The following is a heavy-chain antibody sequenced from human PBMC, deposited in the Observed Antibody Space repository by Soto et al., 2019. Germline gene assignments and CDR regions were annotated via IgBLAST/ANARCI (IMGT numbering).Heavy chain of an antibody. CDR3: AKHYCNGVGCDYLDF. J-gene: IGHJ4*02. CDR2: ITAPGEGT. D-gene: IGHD2-15*01. CDR1: GLTFSIYA. Sequence: GGSLRLSCAASGLTFSIYAMSWVRQPPGKGLEWVSTITAPGEGTYNADSEKGRFTISSDNSKNTMSLQLNSPRAEDTAVYFCAKHYCNGVGCDYLDFWGQGTLVTVSS. V-gene: IGHV3-23*01.